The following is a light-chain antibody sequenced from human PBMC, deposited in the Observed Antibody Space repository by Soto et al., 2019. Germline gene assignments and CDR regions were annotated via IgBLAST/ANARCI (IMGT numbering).Light chain of an antibody. V-gene: IGKV3-15*01. CDR3: QQYDNWPET. J-gene: IGKJ1*01. Sequence: EIVMTQSPATLSVSPGEGASLSCRASQSVSSNLAWYQQKPGQAPRLLIFGASTRATGFPARFSGSRSGTEVTLTISSLQSEDFSVYYCQQYDNWPETFGQGTKEDIK. CDR1: QSVSSN. CDR2: GAS.